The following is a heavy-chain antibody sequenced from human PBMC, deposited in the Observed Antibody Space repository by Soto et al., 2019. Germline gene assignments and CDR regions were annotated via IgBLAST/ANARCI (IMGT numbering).Heavy chain of an antibody. Sequence: EMQLVESGGGLVQPGGSLRLSCSASGFTFSSYWMHWVRRVPGKGLVWVSRINGDGSTTTYADSVEGRFTISRDNAKNTLYLQMNRLRAEDTAVFYCVKGGVDAWGQGTLVTVSS. V-gene: IGHV3-74*03. CDR2: INGDGSTT. CDR1: GFTFSSYW. J-gene: IGHJ5*02. CDR3: VKGGVDA.